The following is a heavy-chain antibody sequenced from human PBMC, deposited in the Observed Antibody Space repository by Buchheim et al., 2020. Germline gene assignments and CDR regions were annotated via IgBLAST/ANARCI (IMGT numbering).Heavy chain of an antibody. CDR3: AGDQNYYESSGYYLC. D-gene: IGHD3-22*01. V-gene: IGHV3-48*01. CDR2: ISSSGSTI. J-gene: IGHJ4*02. Sequence: EVLLVESGGGLLQPGGSLRLSCAASGFTFSNYAMNWVRQVPGKGLEWVSYISSSGSTIYYAESVKGRFTMSGDNAKNSLYLQMNSLRAEDTAMYYCAGDQNYYESSGYYLCWGQGTL. CDR1: GFTFSNYA.